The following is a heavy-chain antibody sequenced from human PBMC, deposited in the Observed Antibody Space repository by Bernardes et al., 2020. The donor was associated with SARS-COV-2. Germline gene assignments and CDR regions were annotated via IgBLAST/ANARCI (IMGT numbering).Heavy chain of an antibody. CDR2: ISRNGGST. CDR3: VKDRLGYCSSTSCYRLHY. CDR1: GFPFSSYA. V-gene: IGHV3-64D*06. D-gene: IGHD2-2*02. J-gene: IGHJ4*02. Sequence: WSLRLSCSASGFPFSSYAMHWVRQAPGKGLEYVSAISRNGGSTYYADSVKGRFTISRDNSKNTLYLQMSSLRAEDTAVYYCVKDRLGYCSSTSCYRLHYWGQGTLVTVSS.